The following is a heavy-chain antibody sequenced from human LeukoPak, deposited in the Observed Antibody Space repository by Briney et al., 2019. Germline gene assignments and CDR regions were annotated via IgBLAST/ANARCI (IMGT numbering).Heavy chain of an antibody. V-gene: IGHV4-39*01. J-gene: IGHJ4*02. D-gene: IGHD6-13*01. Sequence: SETLSLTRTLSGGSISSSSHHWGWIPQPPGKGLEWIGSIYYSGSTYYHPSLKSRVTISVDASKNQFSLKLSSVTAADTAVYYCARLQRAAAIDYWGQGTLVTVSS. CDR3: ARLQRAAAIDY. CDR2: IYYSGST. CDR1: GGSISSSSHH.